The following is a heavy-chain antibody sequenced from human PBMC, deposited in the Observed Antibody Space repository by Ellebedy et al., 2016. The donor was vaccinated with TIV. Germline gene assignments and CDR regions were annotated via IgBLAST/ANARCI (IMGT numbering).Heavy chain of an antibody. V-gene: IGHV4-4*07. CDR3: ARGPSDGTGYYYPH. CDR1: GASIRSYY. Sequence: SETLSLXXTVSGASIRSYYWSWIRQAAGKGLEWIGRIYGYGDTRYNPSLQSRVTMSVDTSKNKISLKLNSVTGADTALYFCARGPSDGTGYYYPHWGQGTLVIVSS. J-gene: IGHJ4*02. D-gene: IGHD3-22*01. CDR2: IYGYGDT.